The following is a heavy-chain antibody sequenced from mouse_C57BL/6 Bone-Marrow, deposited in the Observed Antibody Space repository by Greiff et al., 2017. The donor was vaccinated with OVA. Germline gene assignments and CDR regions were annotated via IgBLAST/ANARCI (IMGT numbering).Heavy chain of an antibody. Sequence: DVHLVESGGGLVKPGGSLKLSCAASGFTFSSYAMSWVRQTPEKRLEWVATISDGGSYTYYPDNVKGRFTISRDNAKNNLYLQMSHLKSEDTAMYYCAREGVTSHYYAMDYWGQGTSVTVSS. CDR3: AREGVTSHYYAMDY. J-gene: IGHJ4*01. V-gene: IGHV5-4*01. CDR1: GFTFSSYA. D-gene: IGHD2-2*01. CDR2: ISDGGSYT.